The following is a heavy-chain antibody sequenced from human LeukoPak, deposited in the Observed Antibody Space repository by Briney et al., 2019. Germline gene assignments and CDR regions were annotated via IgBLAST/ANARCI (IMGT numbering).Heavy chain of an antibody. CDR1: GGSISSYY. CDR3: ARHMYSTSSALDF. Sequence: SETLSLTYTVSGGSISSYYWSWVRQPAGKGLEWIGRTSTSGSTNYNPSLKSRVTMSVDTSKNQFSLKLRSVTAADTAVYFCARHMYSTSSALDFWGQGTLVTVSS. J-gene: IGHJ4*02. CDR2: TSTSGST. V-gene: IGHV4-4*07. D-gene: IGHD6-6*01.